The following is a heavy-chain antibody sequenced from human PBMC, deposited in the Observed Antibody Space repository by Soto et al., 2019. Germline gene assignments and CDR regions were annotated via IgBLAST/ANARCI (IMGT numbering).Heavy chain of an antibody. J-gene: IGHJ6*03. CDR2: MNPDSGNT. Sequence: QVLLVQTGAEVKKPGASVKVSCKASGYPFISFEINWVRQATGQGLEWMGWMNPDSGNTGSAQKFQGRVTMTSNISTSTAYMELSSLRSEDTAVYYCARGRPWYSASREYDYYYLDVWGKGTTVTVSS. CDR1: GYPFISFE. D-gene: IGHD6-13*01. V-gene: IGHV1-8*01. CDR3: ARGRPWYSASREYDYYYLDV.